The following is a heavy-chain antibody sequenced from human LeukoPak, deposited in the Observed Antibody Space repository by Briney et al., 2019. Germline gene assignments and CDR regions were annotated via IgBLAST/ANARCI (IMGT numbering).Heavy chain of an antibody. CDR1: GFTFSSYS. V-gene: IGHV3-21*01. J-gene: IGHJ5*02. D-gene: IGHD6-19*01. CDR3: ARVNSGYSSGWYLDWFDP. Sequence: GGSLRLSCAASGFTFSSYSMNWVRQAPGKGLEWVSSISSSSSYIYYADSVKGRFTISRDNVKNSLYLQMNSLRAEDTAVYYCARVNSGYSSGWYLDWFDPWGQGTLVTVSS. CDR2: ISSSSSYI.